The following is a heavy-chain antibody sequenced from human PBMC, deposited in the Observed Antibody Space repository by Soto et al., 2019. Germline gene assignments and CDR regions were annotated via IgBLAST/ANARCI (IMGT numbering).Heavy chain of an antibody. CDR1: GGSISDSRYY. V-gene: IGHV4-39*01. Sequence: QLQLQESGPGLVKPSETLPLTCTVSGGSISDSRYYWGWIRQPPGKGLEWIGSIYYDGSTYYTPSLKSRVTISADMSKNQFSLNLSSVTAADTALYYCARVSEARFDYWGQGTLVTVSS. CDR2: IYYDGST. J-gene: IGHJ4*02. CDR3: ARVSEARFDY.